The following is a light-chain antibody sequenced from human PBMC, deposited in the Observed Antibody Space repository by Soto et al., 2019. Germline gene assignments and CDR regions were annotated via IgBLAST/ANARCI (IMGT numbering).Light chain of an antibody. J-gene: IGLJ1*01. CDR1: KNDVGFYDF. CDR2: EVV. V-gene: IGLV2-8*01. CDR3: TSYAGSNTDV. Sequence: QSVLTQPPSASGSPGQSVTISCTGTKNDVGFYDFVSGYQHHPGKAPRLIIYEVVQRPSGVPDRFSGSKSGNTASLTVSGLQAADEADYFCTSYAGSNTDVFGSGTKVTV.